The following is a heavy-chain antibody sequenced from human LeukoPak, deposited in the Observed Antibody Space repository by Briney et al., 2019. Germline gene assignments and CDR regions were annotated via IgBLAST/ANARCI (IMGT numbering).Heavy chain of an antibody. CDR2: TPPPDSYT. V-gene: IGHV5-10-1*01. J-gene: IGHJ5*02. CDR3: ARHVNYYGSGTHNWFDP. CDR1: GYSFTSYW. D-gene: IGHD3-10*01. Sequence: GESLKISCKGSGYSFTSYWISWVRQMPGKAPPPPPPTPPPDSYTHHPPSYPRHPPISADKSISTAYLQWSSLKASDTAMYYCARHVNYYGSGTHNWFDPWGQGTLVTVSS.